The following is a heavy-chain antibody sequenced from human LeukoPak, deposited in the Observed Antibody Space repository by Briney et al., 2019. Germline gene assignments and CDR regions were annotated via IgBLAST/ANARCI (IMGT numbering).Heavy chain of an antibody. V-gene: IGHV3-23*01. CDR1: GFTFGSYA. CDR2: ISGSGGST. J-gene: IGHJ4*02. Sequence: GGSLRLSCAASGFTFGSYAMSWVRQAPGKGLEWVSAISGSGGSTYYADSVKGRFTISRDNSKNTLYLQMNSLRAEDTAVYYCAKGNIAAAGTLGYFDYWGQGTLVTVSS. D-gene: IGHD6-13*01. CDR3: AKGNIAAAGTLGYFDY.